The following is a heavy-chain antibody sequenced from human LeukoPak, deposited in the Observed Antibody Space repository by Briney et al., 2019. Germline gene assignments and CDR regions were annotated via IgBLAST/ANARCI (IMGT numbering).Heavy chain of an antibody. J-gene: IGHJ6*03. CDR2: IASDGSI. Sequence: AGGSLRLSCAASGFTFSSYEMNWVRQAPGMGLQWISFIASDGSINYADFVKGRFTLSRDSTKNSLYLDMNSLRAEDTAVYYCATSLSGWGTYHYMDVWGKGTTVTISS. CDR3: ATSLSGWGTYHYMDV. CDR1: GFTFSSYE. D-gene: IGHD6-19*01. V-gene: IGHV3-48*03.